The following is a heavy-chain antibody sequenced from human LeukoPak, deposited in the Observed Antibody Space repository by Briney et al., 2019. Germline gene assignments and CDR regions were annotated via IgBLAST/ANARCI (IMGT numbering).Heavy chain of an antibody. CDR3: ARGTRPDSSGYTYYYYGMDV. CDR1: GFTFSSYT. CDR2: ISSSTYI. Sequence: PGGSLRLSCAASGFTFSSYTMNWVRQAPGKGLEWVASISSSTYIYHADSVKGRFTISRDNAKNSLFLQMNSLRAEDTAVYYCARGTRPDSSGYTYYYYGMDVWGQGTTVTVSS. J-gene: IGHJ6*02. V-gene: IGHV3-21*01. D-gene: IGHD3-22*01.